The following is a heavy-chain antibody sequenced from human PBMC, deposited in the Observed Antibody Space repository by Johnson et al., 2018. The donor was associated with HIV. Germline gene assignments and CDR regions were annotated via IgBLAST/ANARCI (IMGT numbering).Heavy chain of an antibody. J-gene: IGHJ3*02. CDR2: ISWNSGSI. Sequence: VQLVESGGGVVQPGGSLRLSCAASGLTFSSYGMHWVRQAPGKGLEWVSGISWNSGSIGYADSVNGRFTISRDNAKNSLYLQMNSLRAEDTALYYCARVPRGYNYGLYAFDMWGQGTMVTVSS. D-gene: IGHD5-18*01. V-gene: IGHV3-9*01. CDR3: ARVPRGYNYGLYAFDM. CDR1: GLTFSSYG.